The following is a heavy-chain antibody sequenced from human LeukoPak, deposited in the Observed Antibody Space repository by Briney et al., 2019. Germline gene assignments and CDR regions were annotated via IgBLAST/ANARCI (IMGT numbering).Heavy chain of an antibody. D-gene: IGHD6-13*01. CDR2: ISAYNSNT. J-gene: IGHJ4*02. V-gene: IGHV1-18*01. CDR1: GYTFTSYG. Sequence: ASVKVSCKASGYTFTSYGISWVRQAPGQGLEWMGWISAYNSNTNYARKLQDRVTMTTDTSTSTAYMEVRSLRSDDTAVYYCATHSSSWNGGDYWGQGTLVTVSS. CDR3: ATHSSSWNGGDY.